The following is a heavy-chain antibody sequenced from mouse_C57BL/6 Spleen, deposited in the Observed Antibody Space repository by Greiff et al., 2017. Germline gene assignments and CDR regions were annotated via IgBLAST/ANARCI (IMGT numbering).Heavy chain of an antibody. CDR1: GYAFSSYW. V-gene: IGHV1-80*01. Sequence: VKLMESGAELVKPGASVKISCKASGYAFSSYWMNWVKQRPGKGPEWIGQIYPGDGDTNYNGKFKGKATLTADKSSSTAYMQLSSLTSEDSAVYFCARLGQDYFDYWGQGTTLTVSS. D-gene: IGHD3-3*01. CDR3: ARLGQDYFDY. CDR2: IYPGDGDT. J-gene: IGHJ2*01.